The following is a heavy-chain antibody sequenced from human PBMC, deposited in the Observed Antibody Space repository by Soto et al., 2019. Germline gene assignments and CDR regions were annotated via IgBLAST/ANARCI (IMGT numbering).Heavy chain of an antibody. J-gene: IGHJ5*02. V-gene: IGHV4-61*01. D-gene: IGHD3-3*01. CDR1: GGSVSSGSYY. CDR2: IYYSGST. CDR3: ARDVGYDFSTDGASFDR. Sequence: TLSRTCCVSGGSVSSGSYYWSWIRQPPGQGLESIGYIYYSGSTNYNPSLKSRVTISVATSKNRFSLKLSPVTAAATAAYYCARDVGYDFSTDGASFDRWVHRSL.